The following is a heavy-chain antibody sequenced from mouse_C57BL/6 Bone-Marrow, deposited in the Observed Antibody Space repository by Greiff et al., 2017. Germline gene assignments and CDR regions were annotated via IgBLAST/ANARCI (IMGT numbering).Heavy chain of an antibody. CDR3: ARSDGYY. CDR2: IDPSDSYT. CDR1: GYTFTSYW. J-gene: IGHJ2*01. D-gene: IGHD2-3*01. Sequence: QVQLQQSGAELVKPGASVKLSCKASGYTFTSYWMQWVKQRPGQGLEWIGEIDPSDSYTNYNQKFKGKATLTVDTSSSTAYMQLSSLTSEDSAVYYCARSDGYYWGQGTTLTVSS. V-gene: IGHV1-50*01.